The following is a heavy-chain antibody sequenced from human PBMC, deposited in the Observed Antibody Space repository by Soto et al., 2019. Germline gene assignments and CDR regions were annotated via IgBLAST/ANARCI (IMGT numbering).Heavy chain of an antibody. CDR1: GFTFTRYS. CDR3: ARESEDLTSNFDY. V-gene: IGHV3-21*01. Sequence: GGSLRLSCAASGFTFTRYSMNWVRQAPGKGLEWVSSISSTTNYIYYAGSMKGRFTVSRDNAKNSVYLEMNSLSAEDTALYYCARESEDLTSNFDYWGQGTLVTVSS. CDR2: ISSTTNYI. J-gene: IGHJ4*02.